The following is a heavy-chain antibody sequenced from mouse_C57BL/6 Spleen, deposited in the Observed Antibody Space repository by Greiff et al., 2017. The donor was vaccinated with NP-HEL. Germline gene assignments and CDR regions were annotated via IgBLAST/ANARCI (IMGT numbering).Heavy chain of an antibody. D-gene: IGHD1-1*01. V-gene: IGHV1-55*01. J-gene: IGHJ4*01. CDR3: ARENTTIVAYYAMDY. CDR1: GSTFTSNW. CDR2: FYLGSGST. Sequence: VQLQQPGAELLNPGAPVKLPCKPPGSTFTSNWLTWVKRSPGQGLEWLGDFYLGSGSTNYNEKSKTKATLTVDTSSSTAYMQLSSLTSEGSAVYDWARENTTIVAYYAMDYWGQGTSVTVSS.